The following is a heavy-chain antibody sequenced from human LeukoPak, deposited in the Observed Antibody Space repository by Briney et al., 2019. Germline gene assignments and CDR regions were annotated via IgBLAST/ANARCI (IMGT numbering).Heavy chain of an antibody. Sequence: PGGSLRLSCAASGFTFSSYAMSWVRQAPGKGMEWVSAISGSGGSTYYADSVKGRFTISRDNSKNTLYLQMNSLRAEDTAVYYCATGVEPGYFQHWGQGTLVTVSS. D-gene: IGHD1-14*01. CDR1: GFTFSSYA. V-gene: IGHV3-23*01. CDR2: ISGSGGST. J-gene: IGHJ1*01. CDR3: ATGVEPGYFQH.